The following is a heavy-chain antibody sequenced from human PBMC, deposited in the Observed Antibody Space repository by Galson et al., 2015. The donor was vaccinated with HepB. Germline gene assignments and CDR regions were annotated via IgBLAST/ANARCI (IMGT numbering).Heavy chain of an antibody. J-gene: IGHJ5*02. D-gene: IGHD3-3*01. CDR3: AKGVDYDFWSGYPNWFDP. CDR2: ISGSGGST. CDR1: GFTFSSYA. V-gene: IGHV3-23*01. Sequence: SLRLSCAASGFTFSSYAMSWVRQAPGKGLEWVSAISGSGGSTYYADSVKGRFTISRDNSKNTLYLQMNSLRAEDTAVYYCAKGVDYDFWSGYPNWFDPWGQGTLVTVSS.